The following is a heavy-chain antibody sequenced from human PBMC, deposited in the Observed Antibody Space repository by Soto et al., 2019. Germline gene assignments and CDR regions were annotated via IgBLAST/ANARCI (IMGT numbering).Heavy chain of an antibody. J-gene: IGHJ4*01. CDR2: ISHDGSKR. CDR1: GFTFSDFG. D-gene: IGHD3-22*01. Sequence: PGGSLRLSCEVSGFTFSDFGLDWVRQAPGKGLEWVAIISHDGSKRFYADSVKGRLTISRDNSKNTLYLQMSSLRPEDTALYYCAKTATYVDGYDNTGYSSEDYWGHGTLVTVSS. V-gene: IGHV3-30*18. CDR3: AKTATYVDGYDNTGYSSEDY.